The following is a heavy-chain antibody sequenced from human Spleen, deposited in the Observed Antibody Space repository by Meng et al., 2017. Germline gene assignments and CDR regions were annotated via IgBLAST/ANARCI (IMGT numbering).Heavy chain of an antibody. CDR3: ARRGTYNTVGGAFDY. J-gene: IGHJ4*02. D-gene: IGHD3-16*01. CDR1: GYSFTNYW. CDR2: IYPGDSDT. V-gene: IGHV5-51*01. Sequence: GESLKISCQGSGYSFTNYWIGWVRQMPGKGLEWMGHIYPGDSDTRYSPSFQGQVTISVDESLSTAYLHWSSLKASDTAIYYCARRGTYNTVGGAFDYWGRGTLVTVSS.